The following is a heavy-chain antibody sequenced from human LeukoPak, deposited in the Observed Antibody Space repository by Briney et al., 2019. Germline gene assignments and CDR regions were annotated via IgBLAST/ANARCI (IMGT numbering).Heavy chain of an antibody. CDR1: GFSFSTYW. J-gene: IGHJ4*02. Sequence: GGSLRLSCAASGFSFSTYWMTWVRQAPGKGLEWVANIKPDGSLKYCVDSVKGRFTISRDNAKNSLYLQMNSLRAEDTAVYYCARDSGSFFVDFWGQGTLVTVSS. D-gene: IGHD2-15*01. V-gene: IGHV3-7*01. CDR3: ARDSGSFFVDF. CDR2: IKPDGSLK.